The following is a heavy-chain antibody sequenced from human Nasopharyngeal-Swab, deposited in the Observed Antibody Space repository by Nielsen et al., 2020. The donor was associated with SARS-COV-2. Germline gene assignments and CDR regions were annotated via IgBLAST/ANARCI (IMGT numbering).Heavy chain of an antibody. D-gene: IGHD6-13*01. CDR2: IYYSGST. J-gene: IGHJ5*02. CDR1: GGSIPSAGYY. CDR3: ARGGNSNRRRWFDP. V-gene: IGHV4-31*03. Sequence: SETLSPPCTVSGGSIPSAGYYGSWSCQHPGKGREWIGYIYYSGSTYYNPSLKSRVTISVDTSKNQFSLKLRSVTAADTAVYYCARGGNSNRRRWFDPWGQGTLVTVSS.